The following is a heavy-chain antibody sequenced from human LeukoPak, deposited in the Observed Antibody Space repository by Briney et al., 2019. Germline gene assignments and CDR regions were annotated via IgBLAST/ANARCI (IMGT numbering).Heavy chain of an antibody. CDR2: ISGRGGST. V-gene: IGHV3-23*01. Sequence: GGSLRLSCAASRFTFNTYAMSWVRQAPGKGLEWVSAISGRGGSTYYADSVKGRFTISRDNYKNTLYLQMNSLRAEDTAVYYCAKGGLVWFGELNWGQGTLVTVSS. J-gene: IGHJ4*02. CDR3: AKGGLVWFGELN. D-gene: IGHD3-10*01. CDR1: RFTFNTYA.